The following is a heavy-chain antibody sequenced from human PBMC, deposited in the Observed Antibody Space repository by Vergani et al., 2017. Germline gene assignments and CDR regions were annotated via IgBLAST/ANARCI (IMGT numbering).Heavy chain of an antibody. CDR2: INPSGGHT. CDR1: GYTFSNYY. J-gene: IGHJ4*02. Sequence: QVQVVQSGAEVKKSGASVKVSCKTSGYTFSNYYMHWVRQAPGQGLEWMGIINPSGGHTNYAQKFQGRVTMTRDTSTSTVYMELSSLRSEDTAIYYCAIGDYGNVTGYRHWGQGTLVTVTA. CDR3: AIGDYGNVTGYRH. V-gene: IGHV1-46*03. D-gene: IGHD3-9*01.